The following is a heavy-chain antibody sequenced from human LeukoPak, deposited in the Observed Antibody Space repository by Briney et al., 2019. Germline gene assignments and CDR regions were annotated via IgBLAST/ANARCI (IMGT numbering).Heavy chain of an antibody. CDR1: GYTFTGYY. CDR2: INPNSGGT. J-gene: IGHJ4*02. D-gene: IGHD3-22*01. V-gene: IGHV1-2*02. Sequence: ASVKVSCKASGYTFTGYYMHWVRQAPGQGLEWMGWINPNSGGTNYAQKFQGRVTMTRDTSISTAYMELSSLRSEDTAVYYCARDTENYYDSSVSIDYWGQGTLVTVSS. CDR3: ARDTENYYDSSVSIDY.